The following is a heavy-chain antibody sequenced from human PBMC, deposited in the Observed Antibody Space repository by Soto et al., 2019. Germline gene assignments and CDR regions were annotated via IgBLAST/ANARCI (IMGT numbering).Heavy chain of an antibody. J-gene: IGHJ6*02. CDR2: ITFSGNTV. Sequence: GSLRLSCAASGFTFSDSYMSWIRQAPGKGLEWISYITFSGNTVYYADSLKGRFTISRDNAKNSLYLQMNRLRAEDTAVYYCARVSWREKYGMDVWGQGTTVTVSS. V-gene: IGHV3-11*01. CDR3: ARVSWREKYGMDV. CDR1: GFTFSDSY.